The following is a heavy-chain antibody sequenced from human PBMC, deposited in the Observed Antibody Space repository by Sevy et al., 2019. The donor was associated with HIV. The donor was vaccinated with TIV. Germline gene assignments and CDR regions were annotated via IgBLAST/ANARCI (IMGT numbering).Heavy chain of an antibody. V-gene: IGHV3-15*01. CDR2: IKSKTDGGTT. D-gene: IGHD3-3*01. CDR1: GFTFSNAW. J-gene: IGHJ4*02. Sequence: GGSLRLSCAASGFTFSNAWMSWVRQAPGKGLEWVGRIKSKTDGGTTDYAAPVKGRFTISRDDSKNTLYLQMNSLKTGDTAVYYCTTAIFGVVHSGLSWGQGTLVTVSS. CDR3: TTAIFGVVHSGLS.